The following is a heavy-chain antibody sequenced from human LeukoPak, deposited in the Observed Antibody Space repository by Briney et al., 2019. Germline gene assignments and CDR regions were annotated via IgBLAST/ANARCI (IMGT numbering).Heavy chain of an antibody. CDR2: IYYSGTT. CDR3: ARHDRIIASPLV. CDR1: SGSISSSSHN. J-gene: IGHJ4*02. D-gene: IGHD6-13*01. Sequence: SETVSLTCIVSSGSISSSSHNWGWIRQPPGKGLEWIGSIYYSGTTYYNPSLKSRLTISVDTSKNQFSLKLSSVTAVDTAGYYCARHDRIIASPLVWGQGILVTVSS. V-gene: IGHV4-39*01.